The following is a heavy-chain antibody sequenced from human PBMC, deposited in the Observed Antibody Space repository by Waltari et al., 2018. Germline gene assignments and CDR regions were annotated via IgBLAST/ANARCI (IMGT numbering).Heavy chain of an antibody. CDR3: ARRIAAAPSMGPFDI. Sequence: EVQLVQSGAEVKKPGESLKISCKGSGYSFTSYWIGWVRQMPGKGLEWMGFIYPGDSDTGYGPSFQGQVTISADKSLSPAYLQWSSLKASDTAMYYCARRIAAAPSMGPFDIWGQGTMVTVSS. CDR2: IYPGDSDT. D-gene: IGHD6-13*01. V-gene: IGHV5-51*01. J-gene: IGHJ3*02. CDR1: GYSFTSYW.